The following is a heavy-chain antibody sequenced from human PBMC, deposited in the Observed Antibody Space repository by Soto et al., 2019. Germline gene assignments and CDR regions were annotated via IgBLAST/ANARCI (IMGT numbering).Heavy chain of an antibody. CDR2: IYYSGST. CDR1: GGSISSYY. CDR3: ASARYYYYYMDC. Sequence: PSETLSLTCTVSGGSISSYYWSWIRQPPGKGLEWIGYIYYSGSTNYNPSLKSRVTISVDTSKNQFSLKLSSVTAADTAVYYCASARYYYYYMDCWGKGTSDTISS. V-gene: IGHV4-59*01. J-gene: IGHJ6*03. D-gene: IGHD6-6*01.